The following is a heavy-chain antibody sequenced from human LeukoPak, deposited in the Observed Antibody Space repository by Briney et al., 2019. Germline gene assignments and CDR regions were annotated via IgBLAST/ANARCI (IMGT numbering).Heavy chain of an antibody. D-gene: IGHD2-2*02. V-gene: IGHV3-30*02. Sequence: GGSLRLSRAASGFTFSSYGMHWVRQAPGKGLEWVAFIRYDGSNKYYADSVKGRFNISRDNSKNTLYLQMNSLRAEDTAVYYCAIPGVPAAISYYFDYWGQGTLVTVSS. CDR2: IRYDGSNK. J-gene: IGHJ4*02. CDR3: AIPGVPAAISYYFDY. CDR1: GFTFSSYG.